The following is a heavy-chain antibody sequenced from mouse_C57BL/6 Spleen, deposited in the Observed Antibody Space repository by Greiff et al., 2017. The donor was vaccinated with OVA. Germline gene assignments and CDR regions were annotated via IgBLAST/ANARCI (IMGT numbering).Heavy chain of an antibody. Sequence: QVQLQQPGAELVKPGASVKLSCKASGYTFTSYWMHWVKQRPGQGLEWIGMIHPNSGSTNYNEKFKSKATLNVDKSSSTAYMQLSSLTSEDSAVYYCARSIYYGNYYAMDYWGQGTSVTVSS. D-gene: IGHD2-1*01. CDR3: ARSIYYGNYYAMDY. J-gene: IGHJ4*01. V-gene: IGHV1-64*01. CDR2: IHPNSGST. CDR1: GYTFTSYW.